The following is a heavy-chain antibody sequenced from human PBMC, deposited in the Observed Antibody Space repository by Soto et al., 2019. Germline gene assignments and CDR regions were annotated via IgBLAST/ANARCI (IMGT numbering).Heavy chain of an antibody. CDR1: GYTFTSYD. D-gene: IGHD6-6*01. CDR2: MNPNSGNT. V-gene: IGHV1-8*01. CDR3: AIGAAARRFAWFDP. J-gene: IGHJ5*02. Sequence: QVQLVQSGAEVKKPGASVKVSCKASGYTFTSYDINWVRQATGQGLEWMGWMNPNSGNTGYAQKFQGRVTMTRHTSINTAYMELSSLRSEDTAVYYCAIGAAARRFAWFDPWGQGTLVTVAS.